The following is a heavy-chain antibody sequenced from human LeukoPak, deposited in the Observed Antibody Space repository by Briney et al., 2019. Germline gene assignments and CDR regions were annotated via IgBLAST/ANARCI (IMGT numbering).Heavy chain of an antibody. Sequence: SETLSLTCTVSGGSMSPYYWSWIRQPPGKGLEWIGEINHSGSTNYNPSLKSRVTISVDTSKNQFSLKLSSVTAADTAVYYCASQYQLPYYYYYGMDVWGQGTTVTVSS. CDR1: GGSMSPYY. J-gene: IGHJ6*02. V-gene: IGHV4-34*01. CDR2: INHSGST. D-gene: IGHD2-2*01. CDR3: ASQYQLPYYYYYGMDV.